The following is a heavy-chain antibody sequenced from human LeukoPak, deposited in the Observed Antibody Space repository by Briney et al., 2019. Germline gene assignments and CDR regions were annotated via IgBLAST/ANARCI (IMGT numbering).Heavy chain of an antibody. CDR2: IYPGDSDT. CDR1: GYSFTSYW. V-gene: IGHV5-51*01. D-gene: IGHD3-22*01. CDR3: ARPTRGRDYYDSSGGAFDI. Sequence: GASLKISCKGSGYSFTSYWIGWVRQLPGKGLEWMGIIYPGDSDTRYSPSFQGQVTISADKSISTAYLQWSSLEASDTAMYYCARPTRGRDYYDSSGGAFDIWGQGTMVTVSS. J-gene: IGHJ3*02.